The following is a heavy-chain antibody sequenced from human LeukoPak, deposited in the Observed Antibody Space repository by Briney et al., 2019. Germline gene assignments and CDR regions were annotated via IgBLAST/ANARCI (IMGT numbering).Heavy chain of an antibody. D-gene: IGHD4-17*01. V-gene: IGHV1-8*03. Sequence: ASVKVSRKASGYTFTSYDINWVRQATGQGLEWMGWMNPNSGNTGYAQKFQGRVTITRNTSISTAYMELSSLRSEDTAVYYCARSAAYGDYVYCYYYYMDVWGKGTTVTVSS. CDR3: ARSAAYGDYVYCYYYYMDV. CDR2: MNPNSGNT. J-gene: IGHJ6*03. CDR1: GYTFTSYD.